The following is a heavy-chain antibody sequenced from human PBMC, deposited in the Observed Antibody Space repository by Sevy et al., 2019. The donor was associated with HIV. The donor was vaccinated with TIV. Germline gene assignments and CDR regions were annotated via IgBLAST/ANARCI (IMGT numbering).Heavy chain of an antibody. CDR3: AREIYFYENSGFYYFDS. CDR1: GASVSSGKYY. CDR2: VSYSGRT. V-gene: IGHV4-61*01. Sequence: SETLFLTCNVSGASVSSGKYYWTWIRQPPGKDLEWIGHVSYSGRTNYNPSLKSRVTISEDTSKNQFSLSLNSVTAADTATYYCAREIYFYENSGFYYFDSWGLGILVTVSS. J-gene: IGHJ4*02. D-gene: IGHD3-22*01.